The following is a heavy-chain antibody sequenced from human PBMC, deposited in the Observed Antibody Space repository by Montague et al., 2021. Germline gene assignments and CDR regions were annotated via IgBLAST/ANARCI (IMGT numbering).Heavy chain of an antibody. D-gene: IGHD3-16*01. CDR2: INTSSSTI. V-gene: IGHV3-11*01. Sequence: SLRLSCAASGFTFSDYYMSWIRQAPGKGLEWVSYINTSSSTIYYADSVKGRLTISRDNAKNSLYLQMNSLGAEDTAVYYCARIRKGADYWGQGTLVTASS. CDR3: ARIRKGADY. J-gene: IGHJ4*02. CDR1: GFTFSDYY.